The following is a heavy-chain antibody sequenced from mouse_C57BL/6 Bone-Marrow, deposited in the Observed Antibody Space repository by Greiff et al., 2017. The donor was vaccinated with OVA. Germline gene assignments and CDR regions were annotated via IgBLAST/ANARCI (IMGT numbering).Heavy chain of an antibody. J-gene: IGHJ4*01. D-gene: IGHD2-3*01. Sequence: EVQGVESGGGLVKPGGSLKLSCAASGFTFSSYAMSWVRQTPEKRLEWVATISDGGSYTYYPDNVKGRFTISRDNAKNNLYLQMSHLKSEDTAMYYCARIRWLLGYYYAMDYWGQGTSVTVSS. CDR3: ARIRWLLGYYYAMDY. CDR2: ISDGGSYT. CDR1: GFTFSSYA. V-gene: IGHV5-4*01.